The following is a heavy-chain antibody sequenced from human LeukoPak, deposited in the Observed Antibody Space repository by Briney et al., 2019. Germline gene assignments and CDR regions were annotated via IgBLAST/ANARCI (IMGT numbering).Heavy chain of an antibody. Sequence: GGSLRLSCAASGFTFSSIAMSWVRQAPDKGLEWVSTINSSGGGTYYADSVKGRFTISRDDSKNTLYLQMNSLRADDTAVYYCAKDLGRYRNNFFDYWGQGNLVTASS. CDR2: INSSGGGT. J-gene: IGHJ4*02. D-gene: IGHD1-26*01. V-gene: IGHV3-23*01. CDR3: AKDLGRYRNNFFDY. CDR1: GFTFSSIA.